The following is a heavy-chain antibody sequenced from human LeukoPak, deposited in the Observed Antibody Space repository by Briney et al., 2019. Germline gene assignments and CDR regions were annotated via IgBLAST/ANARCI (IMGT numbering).Heavy chain of an antibody. J-gene: IGHJ6*02. Sequence: SETLSLTCAVYGGSFSGYYWSWIRQPPGKGLEWIGEINHSGSTNYNPSLKSRVTISVDTSKNQFSLKLSSVTAADTAVYYCARHADLGYDFWSGYYKFDYYYYGMDVWGQGTTVTVSS. CDR3: ARHADLGYDFWSGYYKFDYYYYGMDV. CDR1: GGSFSGYY. CDR2: INHSGST. D-gene: IGHD3-3*01. V-gene: IGHV4-34*01.